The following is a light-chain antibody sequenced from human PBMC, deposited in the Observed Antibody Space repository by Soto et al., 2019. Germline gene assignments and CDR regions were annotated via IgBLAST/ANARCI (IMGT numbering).Light chain of an antibody. V-gene: IGLV2-23*02. J-gene: IGLJ1*01. CDR2: EVS. Sequence: QSALTQPASVSGSPGQAITISCTGTNSDVGSYNLVSWYQQHPGKAPKLMIYEVSKLPSGVSNRFSGSKSGSTASLTISGLQAEDEADYYCCSYAGSSTYVFGTGTKLTVL. CDR3: CSYAGSSTYV. CDR1: NSDVGSYNL.